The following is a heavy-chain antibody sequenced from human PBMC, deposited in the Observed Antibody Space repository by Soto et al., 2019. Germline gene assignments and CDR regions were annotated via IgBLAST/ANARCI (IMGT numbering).Heavy chain of an antibody. CDR2: ISGSGGST. V-gene: IGHV3-23*01. Sequence: GGSLRLSCAASGFTFSSYAMSWVRQAPGKGLAWVSAISGSGGSTYYADSVKGRLTISRENSKNTLYLQMNSLRAEATAVYYCAKDVEGYRNYWGEGTLVTVSS. J-gene: IGHJ4*02. CDR3: AKDVEGYRNY. D-gene: IGHD5-12*01. CDR1: GFTFSSYA.